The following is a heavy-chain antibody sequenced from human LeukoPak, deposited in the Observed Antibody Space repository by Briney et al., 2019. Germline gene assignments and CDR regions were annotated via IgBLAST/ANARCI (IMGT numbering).Heavy chain of an antibody. CDR3: ASEYSSSWYRTYYYYMDV. CDR1: GGTFSSYA. J-gene: IGHJ6*03. D-gene: IGHD6-13*01. CDR2: IIPIFGTA. V-gene: IGHV1-69*13. Sequence: ASVKVSCKASGGTFSSYAISWVRQAPGRGLEWMGGIIPIFGTANYAQKFQGRVTITADESTSTAYMELSSLRAEDTAVYYCASEYSSSWYRTYYYYMDVWGKGTTVTVSS.